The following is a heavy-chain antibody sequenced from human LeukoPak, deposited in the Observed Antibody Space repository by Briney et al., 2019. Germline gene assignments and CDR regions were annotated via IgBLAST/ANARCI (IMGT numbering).Heavy chain of an antibody. Sequence: GGSLRLSCAASGFTFSSYAMHWVRQAPGKGLEYVSAISSNGGSTYYANSVKGRFTISRDNSKNTLYLQMGSLRAEDMAVYYCARELGGYSYGYQGLYYYYGMDVWGQGTTATVSS. V-gene: IGHV3-64*01. D-gene: IGHD5-18*01. J-gene: IGHJ6*02. CDR2: ISSNGGST. CDR1: GFTFSSYA. CDR3: ARELGGYSYGYQGLYYYYGMDV.